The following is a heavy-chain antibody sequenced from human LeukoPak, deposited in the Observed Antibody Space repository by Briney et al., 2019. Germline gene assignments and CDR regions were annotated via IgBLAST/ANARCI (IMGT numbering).Heavy chain of an antibody. J-gene: IGHJ4*02. D-gene: IGHD6-6*01. CDR3: TRVGSSSMQGYFDY. CDR1: GFTFGDYA. Sequence: GGPLRLSCTASGFTFGDYAMSWVRQAPGKGLEWVGFIRSKAYGGTTEYAASVKGRFTISRDDSKSIAYLQMNSLKTEDTAVYYCTRVGSSSMQGYFDYWGQGTLVTVSS. V-gene: IGHV3-49*04. CDR2: IRSKAYGGTT.